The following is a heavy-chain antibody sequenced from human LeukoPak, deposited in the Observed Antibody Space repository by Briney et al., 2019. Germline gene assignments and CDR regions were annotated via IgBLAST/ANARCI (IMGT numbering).Heavy chain of an antibody. Sequence: QPGRSLRLSCAASGFTFDDYAMHWVRQAPGKGLEWVSLISWDGGSTYYADSVKGRFTISRDNSKNSLYLQMNSLRAEDTALYYCAKDIRSGYSYGLPGYWGQGTLVTVSS. CDR2: ISWDGGST. V-gene: IGHV3-43D*03. CDR3: AKDIRSGYSYGLPGY. D-gene: IGHD5-18*01. CDR1: GFTFDDYA. J-gene: IGHJ4*02.